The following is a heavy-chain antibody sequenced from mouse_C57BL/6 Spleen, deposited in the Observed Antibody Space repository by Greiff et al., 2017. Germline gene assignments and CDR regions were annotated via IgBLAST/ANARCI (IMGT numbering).Heavy chain of an antibody. Sequence: VHLVESGPELVKPGASVKMSCKASGYTFTDYNMHWVKQSHGKSLEWIGYINPNNGGTSYNQKFKGKATLTVNKSSSTAYMELRRLTSEDSAVYYCERNYGSWFAYWGQGTLVTVSA. J-gene: IGHJ3*01. V-gene: IGHV1-22*01. CDR2: INPNNGGT. CDR1: GYTFTDYN. D-gene: IGHD1-1*01. CDR3: ERNYGSWFAY.